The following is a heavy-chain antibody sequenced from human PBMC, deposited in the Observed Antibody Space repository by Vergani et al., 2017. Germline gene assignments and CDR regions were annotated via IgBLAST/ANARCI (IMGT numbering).Heavy chain of an antibody. CDR2: ISARYPST. D-gene: IGHD3-22*01. V-gene: IGHV3-23*01. J-gene: IGHJ4*02. Sequence: EVQLLQSGGGVIQPGGSVRLSCAASGFTFSACPMTWVRQAPGKGLEWVSDISARYPSTYYADSVKGRFTTSRDNSKTMLYLQMNSMRAEDTAVYYCASLSYDTTPYLQGGYDCWGQGTLVSVSS. CDR1: GFTFSACP. CDR3: ASLSYDTTPYLQGGYDC.